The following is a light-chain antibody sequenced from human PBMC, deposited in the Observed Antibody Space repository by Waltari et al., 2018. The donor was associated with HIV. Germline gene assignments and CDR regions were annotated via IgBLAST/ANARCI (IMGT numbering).Light chain of an antibody. CDR1: QSVSNN. J-gene: IGKJ5*01. Sequence: EIVLTQSPATLSVSPGQRATLSCRASQSVSNNLAWYQQKPGQSPRLLIIGASARATGIPARFSGSGAGTEFTLTVSSLQSEDFAVYYCQQYNDWLLVTFGQGTRLEIE. CDR2: GAS. CDR3: QQYNDWLLVT. V-gene: IGKV3-15*01.